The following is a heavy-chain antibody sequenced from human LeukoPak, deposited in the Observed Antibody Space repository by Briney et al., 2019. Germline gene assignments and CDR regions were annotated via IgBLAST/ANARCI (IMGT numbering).Heavy chain of an antibody. J-gene: IGHJ4*02. V-gene: IGHV4-59*01. CDR3: ARHGSTDYFDY. Sequence: SETLSLTCTVSGGSLCRYYGSGLPRPPGAGLEWIGYIYYSGSTNYIPSLKSRVTISVDTSKNQFSLKLSSVTAADTAVYYCARHGSTDYFDYWGQGTLVTVSS. CDR1: GGSLCRYY. D-gene: IGHD2-2*03. CDR2: IYYSGST.